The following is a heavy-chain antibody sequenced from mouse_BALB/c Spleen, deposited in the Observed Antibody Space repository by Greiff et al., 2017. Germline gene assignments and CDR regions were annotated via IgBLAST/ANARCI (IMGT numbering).Heavy chain of an antibody. Sequence: EVKVVESGGGLVKPGGSLKLSCAASGFAFSSYDMSWVRQTPEKRLEWVAYISSGGGSTYYPDTVKGRFTISRDNAKNTLYLQMSSLKSEDTAMYYGARGRYGAMDYWGQGTAVTVSS. CDR1: GFAFSSYD. D-gene: IGHD2-14*01. CDR2: ISSGGGST. V-gene: IGHV5-12-1*01. J-gene: IGHJ4*01. CDR3: ARGRYGAMDY.